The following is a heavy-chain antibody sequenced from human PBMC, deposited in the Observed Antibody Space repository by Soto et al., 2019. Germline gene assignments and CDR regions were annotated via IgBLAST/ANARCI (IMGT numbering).Heavy chain of an antibody. CDR2: MNPNSGNT. CDR3: ARGWGNYVLYWFDP. V-gene: IGHV1-8*01. Sequence: QVQLVQSGAEVKKPGASVKVSCKASGYTFTSYDINWVRQATGQGLEWMGWMNPNSGNTGYAQKFQGRVTMTRNTSRSTAFMELSSLRSEDTAVYYCARGWGNYVLYWFDPWGQGTLVTVSS. CDR1: GYTFTSYD. J-gene: IGHJ5*02. D-gene: IGHD4-4*01.